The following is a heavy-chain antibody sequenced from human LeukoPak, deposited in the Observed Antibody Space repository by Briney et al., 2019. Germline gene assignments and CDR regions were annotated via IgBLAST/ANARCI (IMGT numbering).Heavy chain of an antibody. CDR3: ARDSFYYDSSGFDY. Sequence: ETLSLTCAVYGGSFSGYYWSWIRQPPGKGLEWVSSISSSSSYIYYADSVKGRFTISRDNAKNSLGLQLNGLRAEDSAVYYCARDSFYYDSSGFDYWGQGTLVTVSS. V-gene: IGHV3-21*01. D-gene: IGHD3-22*01. J-gene: IGHJ4*02. CDR2: ISSSSSYI. CDR1: GGSFSGYY.